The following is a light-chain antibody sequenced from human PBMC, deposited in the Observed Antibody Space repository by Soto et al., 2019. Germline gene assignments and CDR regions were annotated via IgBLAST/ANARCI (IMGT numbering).Light chain of an antibody. CDR2: EVS. CDR3: AAWDDSLSGPV. CDR1: SSDVGGYNY. J-gene: IGLJ2*01. V-gene: IGLV2-14*01. Sequence: QSALTQPASVSGSPGQSTTISCTGTSSDVGGYNYVSWYQQHPGKAPKLMIYEVSNRPSGVSNRFSGSKSGNTASLTISGLQAEDEADYYCAAWDDSLSGPVFGGGTKLTVL.